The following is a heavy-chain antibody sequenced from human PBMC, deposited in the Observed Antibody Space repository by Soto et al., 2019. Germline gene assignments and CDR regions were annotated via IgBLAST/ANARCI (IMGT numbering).Heavy chain of an antibody. Sequence: GGSLRLSCAASGFTFSSFGMHWVRQAPGKGLEWVAVIWYDGSNKYYADPVRGRFTISRDNSKNTLYLQMSSLRAEDTAVYYCVRGIGRSDWQYFDYWGQGTLVTVPQ. D-gene: IGHD3-9*01. V-gene: IGHV3-33*01. J-gene: IGHJ4*02. CDR3: VRGIGRSDWQYFDY. CDR2: IWYDGSNK. CDR1: GFTFSSFG.